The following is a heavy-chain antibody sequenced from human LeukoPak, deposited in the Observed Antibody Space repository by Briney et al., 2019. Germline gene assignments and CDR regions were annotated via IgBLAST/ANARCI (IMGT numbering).Heavy chain of an antibody. CDR3: AKDNQRGGFHH. J-gene: IGHJ1*01. D-gene: IGHD3-16*01. V-gene: IGHV3-43*02. CDR1: GFSFDDNA. CDR2: VSGDGATT. Sequence: GGSLRLSCAASGFSFDDNAMYWVRQAPGKGLEWVSLVSGDGATTYYADSVKGRFNISRDNSKSSLYLQMNSLRSEDSALYYCAKDNQRGGFHHWGQGTLVTVSS.